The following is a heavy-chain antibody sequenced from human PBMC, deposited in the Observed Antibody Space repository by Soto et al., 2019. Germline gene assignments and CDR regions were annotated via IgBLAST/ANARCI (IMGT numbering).Heavy chain of an antibody. CDR3: ARGKRDISEVPAANYCYYGMDV. Sequence: PGGSLRLSCAASGFTFSSYWMSWVRQAPGKGLEWVANIKQDGSEKYYVDSVKGRFTISRDNAKNSLYLQMNSLRAEDTAVYYCARGKRDISEVPAANYCYYGMDVWGQGTTVTVSS. D-gene: IGHD2-2*01. CDR1: GFTFSSYW. J-gene: IGHJ6*02. V-gene: IGHV3-7*04. CDR2: IKQDGSEK.